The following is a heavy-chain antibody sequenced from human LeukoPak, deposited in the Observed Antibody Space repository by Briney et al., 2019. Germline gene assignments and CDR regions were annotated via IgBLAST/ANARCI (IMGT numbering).Heavy chain of an antibody. D-gene: IGHD1/OR15-1a*01. V-gene: IGHV4-34*01. CDR1: GGSFSGYY. CDR2: INHSGST. Sequence: PSETLSLTCAVYGGSFSGYYWSWIRQPPGKGLEWIGEINHSGSTNYNPSLKSRVTISVDTSKNQFSLKLSPVTAADTAVYYCARGSQLEQGTFDYWGQGTLVTVSS. CDR3: ARGSQLEQGTFDY. J-gene: IGHJ4*02.